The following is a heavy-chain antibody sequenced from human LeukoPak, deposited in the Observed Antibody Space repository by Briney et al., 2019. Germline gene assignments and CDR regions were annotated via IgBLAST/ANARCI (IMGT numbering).Heavy chain of an antibody. V-gene: IGHV4-34*01. CDR1: GGSLIGHY. D-gene: IGHD3-10*01. Sequence: KPSETLSLTCDVSGGSLIGHYWSWIRQPPGKGLEWIGEINHSGNTNYNPSLKNRVTISVGTSKNQSSLRLSAVTAADTAVYHCARGGIMVRQSINFLFFYGLDVWGHGTTVTVSS. CDR2: INHSGNT. J-gene: IGHJ6*02. CDR3: ARGGIMVRQSINFLFFYGLDV.